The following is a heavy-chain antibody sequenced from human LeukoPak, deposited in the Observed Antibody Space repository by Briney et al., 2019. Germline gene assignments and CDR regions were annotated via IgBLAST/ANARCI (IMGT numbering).Heavy chain of an antibody. CDR2: IIPIFGTA. D-gene: IGHD6-13*01. V-gene: IGHV1-69*06. CDR3: ARARIAAAGTTYYYYMDV. Sequence: SVKVSCKASGGTFSSYAISWVRQAPGQGLEWMGGIIPIFGTANDAQKFQGRVTITSDKSTSTAYMELSSRRSEDTAVYYCARARIAAAGTTYYYYMDVWGNGTTVTVSS. CDR1: GGTFSSYA. J-gene: IGHJ6*03.